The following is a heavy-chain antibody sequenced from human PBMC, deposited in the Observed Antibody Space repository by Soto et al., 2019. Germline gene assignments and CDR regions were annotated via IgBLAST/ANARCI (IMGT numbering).Heavy chain of an antibody. D-gene: IGHD5-18*01. Sequence: SVKVSCKASGFTFTSSAVQWVRQARGQRLEWIGWIVVGSGNTNYAQKFQERVTITRDMSTSTAYMELSSLRSEDTAVYYCAAGRRGYSYGYVNYWGQGTLVTVSS. CDR2: IVVGSGNT. J-gene: IGHJ4*02. CDR1: GFTFTSSA. CDR3: AAGRRGYSYGYVNY. V-gene: IGHV1-58*01.